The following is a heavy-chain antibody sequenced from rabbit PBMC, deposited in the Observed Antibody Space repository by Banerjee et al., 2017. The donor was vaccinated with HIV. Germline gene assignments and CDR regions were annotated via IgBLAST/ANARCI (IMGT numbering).Heavy chain of an antibody. CDR3: ARNTYGDVYAYDL. Sequence: QQLVESGGDLVKPGASLTLTCTASGFSFSSGYDMCWVRQAPGKGLEWIACIYTGDSGSTYYASWVNDRFTISKTSSTTVTLQMTSLTAADTATYFCARNTYGDVYAYDLWGQGTLVTVS. V-gene: IGHV1S40*01. CDR2: IYTGDSGST. J-gene: IGHJ4*01. D-gene: IGHD6-1*01. CDR1: GFSFSSGYD.